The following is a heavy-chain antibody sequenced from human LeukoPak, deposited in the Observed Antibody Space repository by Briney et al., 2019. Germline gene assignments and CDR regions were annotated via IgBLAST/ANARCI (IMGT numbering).Heavy chain of an antibody. Sequence: GASVKVSCKASGYTFTSYYMHWVRQAPGQGLEWMGIINPSGGSTSYAQKFQGRVTMTRDTSTSTVYMELSSLRSEDTAVYYCATDFRSIVVVSNLPSDYWGQGTLVTVSS. D-gene: IGHD2-21*01. CDR1: GYTFTSYY. V-gene: IGHV1-46*01. J-gene: IGHJ4*02. CDR2: INPSGGST. CDR3: ATDFRSIVVVSNLPSDY.